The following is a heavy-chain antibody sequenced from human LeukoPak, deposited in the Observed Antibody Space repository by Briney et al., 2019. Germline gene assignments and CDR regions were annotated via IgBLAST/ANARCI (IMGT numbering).Heavy chain of an antibody. V-gene: IGHV1-18*01. Sequence: ASVKVSCKASGYTFTRYGISWVRQAPGQGLEWMGWISAYNGDTNHAQKLQDRVTMTTDTSTNTAYMELRSLRSDDTAVYYCARVVLKGVDAFDIWGQGTMVTVSS. J-gene: IGHJ3*02. CDR3: ARVVLKGVDAFDI. D-gene: IGHD2-21*01. CDR2: ISAYNGDT. CDR1: GYTFTRYG.